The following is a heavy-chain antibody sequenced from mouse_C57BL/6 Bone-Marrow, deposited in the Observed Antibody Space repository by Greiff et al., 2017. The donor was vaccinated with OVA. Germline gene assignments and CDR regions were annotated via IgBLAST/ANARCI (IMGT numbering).Heavy chain of an antibody. V-gene: IGHV1-15*01. D-gene: IGHD2-5*01. Sequence: QVQLQQSGAELVRPGASVTLSCKASGYTFTDYEMHWVKQTPVHGLEWIGAIDPETGGTAYNQKFKGKDILTADKSSSTAYMELRSLTSEDSAVYYCTRSYSNYGDFDYWGQGTTLTVSS. CDR3: TRSYSNYGDFDY. J-gene: IGHJ2*01. CDR2: IDPETGGT. CDR1: GYTFTDYE.